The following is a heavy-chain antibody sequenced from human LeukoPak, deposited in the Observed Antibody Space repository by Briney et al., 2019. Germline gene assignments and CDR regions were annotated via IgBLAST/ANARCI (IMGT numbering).Heavy chain of an antibody. V-gene: IGHV4-4*07. CDR1: GGSISSYY. Sequence: SETLSLTCTVSGGSISSYYWSWIRQPAGKGLEWIGRIYTSGRTNYNPSLKSRVAMSVDTSKNQFSLKLSSVTAADTAVYYCARDRTTVYWYFDLWGRGALVTVSS. CDR2: IYTSGRT. D-gene: IGHD4-17*01. J-gene: IGHJ2*01. CDR3: ARDRTTVYWYFDL.